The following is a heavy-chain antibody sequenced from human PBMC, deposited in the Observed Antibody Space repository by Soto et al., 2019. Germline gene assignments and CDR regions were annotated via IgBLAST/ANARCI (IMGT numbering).Heavy chain of an antibody. V-gene: IGHV4-30-4*01. D-gene: IGHD3-3*01. CDR2: IFYTGST. Sequence: QVHLQESGPGLVKPSQTLSLTCTVSGGFVNSVNNYWSWIRQPPGKGLEWLGYIFYTGSTYYNPSPRSRITTSIDTSKNRFSLKLTSVTAADTAVYYSARAPFSSFGVADPPVGWFDPWGKGPLVTLSS. J-gene: IGHJ5*02. CDR3: ARAPFSSFGVADPPVGWFDP. CDR1: GGFVNSVNNY.